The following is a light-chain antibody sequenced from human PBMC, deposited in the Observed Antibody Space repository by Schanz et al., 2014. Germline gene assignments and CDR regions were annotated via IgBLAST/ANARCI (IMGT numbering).Light chain of an antibody. Sequence: QSVLTQPPSVSGAPGQRLTISCSGSSSNIGAGKYVNWYRQFPGTAPKLLIYDDTNRPSGVPDRFSGSKSGASASLAITGLQAEDEADYYCQSFDSSLSGSVFGGGTKLTVL. CDR1: SSNIGAGKY. CDR3: QSFDSSLSGSV. J-gene: IGLJ2*01. V-gene: IGLV1-40*01. CDR2: DDT.